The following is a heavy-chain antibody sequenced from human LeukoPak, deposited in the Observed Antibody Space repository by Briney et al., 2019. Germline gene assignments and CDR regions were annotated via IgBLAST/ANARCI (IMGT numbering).Heavy chain of an antibody. D-gene: IGHD5-18*01. CDR2: ISYRGDT. V-gene: IGHV4-59*08. CDR1: GGSMSNSY. CDR3: ARQISYSNAWTTI. Sequence: ASETVSLTCTVSGGSMSNSYWSWIRQPPGKGLEWIGYISYRGDTSYNPSLKSRVTISEDTSKNQFSLKLSSVTAADTAVYFCARQISYSNAWTTIWGQGTMVTVSS. J-gene: IGHJ3*02.